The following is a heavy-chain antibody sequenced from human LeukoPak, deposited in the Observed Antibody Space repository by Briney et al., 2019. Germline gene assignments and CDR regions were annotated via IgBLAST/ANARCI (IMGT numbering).Heavy chain of an antibody. D-gene: IGHD2-15*01. Sequence: SETLSLTCTVSGVSISSYCWSWIRQHPEKGLEWIGYICHSGSTDYNPPLQSRVTISVDMSKNQFSLELTSVTAADTAVYYCARSRGYCSGGTCYRWWFDPWGQGTLVTVSS. CDR2: ICHSGST. CDR1: GVSISSYC. CDR3: ARSRGYCSGGTCYRWWFDP. V-gene: IGHV4-59*12. J-gene: IGHJ5*02.